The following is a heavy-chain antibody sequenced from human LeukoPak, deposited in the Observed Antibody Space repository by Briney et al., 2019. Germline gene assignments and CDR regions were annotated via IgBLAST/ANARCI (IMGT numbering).Heavy chain of an antibody. Sequence: GGSLRLSCAASGFSFSTYSMGWVRQAPGKGPEWVSAIKPNGGDTFYTDSVRGRFTISRDNSKNTLYLQMNGLRGEDTAVYYCAKAPPYKKYFDYWGQGTLVTVSS. CDR1: GFSFSTYS. V-gene: IGHV3-23*01. J-gene: IGHJ4*02. D-gene: IGHD1-1*01. CDR2: IKPNGGDT. CDR3: AKAPPYKKYFDY.